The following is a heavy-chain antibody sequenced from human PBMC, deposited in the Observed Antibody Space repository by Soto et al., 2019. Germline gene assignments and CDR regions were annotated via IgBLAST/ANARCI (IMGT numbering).Heavy chain of an antibody. V-gene: IGHV3-7*03. D-gene: IGHD3-9*01. CDR2: IKQDGSEK. J-gene: IGHJ6*02. CDR3: ARTDISRSYGMDV. Sequence: PGGAPRLSCAAPGFTFSSYWMGWVRQAPGKGLEWVANIKQDGSEKYYVDSVKGRFTISRDNAKNSLYLQMNSLRAEDTAVYYCARTDISRSYGMDVWGQGTTVTVSS. CDR1: GFTFSSYW.